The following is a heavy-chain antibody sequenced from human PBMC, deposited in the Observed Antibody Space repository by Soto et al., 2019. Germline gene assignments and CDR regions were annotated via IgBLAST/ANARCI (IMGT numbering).Heavy chain of an antibody. CDR2: ISYDGSNK. CDR1: GFTFSSYG. CDR3: AKDRSFRAFTNGNYFDY. Sequence: GGSLRLSCAASGFTFSSYGMHWVRQAPGKGLEWVAVISYDGSNKYYADSVKGRFTISRDNSKNTLYLQMNSLRAEDTAVYYCAKDRSFRAFTNGNYFDYWGQGTLVTVSS. D-gene: IGHD2-8*01. J-gene: IGHJ4*02. V-gene: IGHV3-30*18.